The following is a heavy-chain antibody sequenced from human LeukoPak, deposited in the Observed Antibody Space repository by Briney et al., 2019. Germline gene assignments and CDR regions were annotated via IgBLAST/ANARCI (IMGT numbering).Heavy chain of an antibody. CDR3: ARYPSVLMVYALDY. D-gene: IGHD2-8*01. CDR2: ISYDGSNK. CDR1: GFTFSSYG. Sequence: GGSLRLSRAASGFTFSSYGMHWVRQAPGKGLEGVTLISYDGSNKYYADSVKGRFNISRDNSKNNLYLQMNSLRAEDTAVYYCARYPSVLMVYALDYWGQGTLVTVSS. J-gene: IGHJ4*02. V-gene: IGHV3-30*03.